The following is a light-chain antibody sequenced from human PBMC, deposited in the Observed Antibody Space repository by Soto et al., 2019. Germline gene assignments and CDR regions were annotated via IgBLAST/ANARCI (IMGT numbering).Light chain of an antibody. J-gene: IGKJ1*01. CDR1: QSVLYSSNNKNY. CDR2: WAS. V-gene: IGKV4-1*01. Sequence: DIVMTQSPDSLTVSLGERATINCKSSQSVLYSSNNKNYLAWYQQKPGQPPKLLIYWASTRESGVPDRFSDSGSGTDFTLTISSLQAEDVAFYYCQQYFRPWTFGKGTKVDIK. CDR3: QQYFRPWT.